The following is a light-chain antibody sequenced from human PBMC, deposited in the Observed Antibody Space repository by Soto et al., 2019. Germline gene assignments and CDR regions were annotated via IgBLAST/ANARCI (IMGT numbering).Light chain of an antibody. CDR1: QSLLHSNGYTY. J-gene: IGKJ2*01. CDR3: MQALQTPST. V-gene: IGKV2-28*01. CDR2: LGS. Sequence: DIVMTQSPLSLPVTPGEPASISCRSSQSLLHSNGYTYLDWYLQKPGQSPQLLIYLGSNRADGVPDRFSGSGSGRDFTLKISKVEAEDVGVYYCMQALQTPSTFGEGTKLE.